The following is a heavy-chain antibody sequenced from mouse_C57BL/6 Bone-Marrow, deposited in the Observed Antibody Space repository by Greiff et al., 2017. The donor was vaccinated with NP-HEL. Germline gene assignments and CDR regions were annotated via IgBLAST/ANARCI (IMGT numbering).Heavy chain of an antibody. V-gene: IGHV2-6-1*01. J-gene: IGHJ4*01. CDR2: IWSDGST. Sequence: VQGVESGPGLVAPSQSLSITCTVSGFSLTSYGVHWVRQPPGKGLEWLVVIWSDGSTTYNSALKSRLSISKDNSKSQVFLKMNSLQTDDTAMYYCARHNYGNYYAMDYWGQGTSVTVSS. CDR3: ARHNYGNYYAMDY. CDR1: GFSLTSYG. D-gene: IGHD2-1*01.